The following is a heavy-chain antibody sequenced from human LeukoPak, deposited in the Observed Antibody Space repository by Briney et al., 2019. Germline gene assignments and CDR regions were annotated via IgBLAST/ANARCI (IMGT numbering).Heavy chain of an antibody. J-gene: IGHJ4*02. D-gene: IGHD3-10*01. CDR1: GYTFTSYG. Sequence: ASVKVSCKASGYTFTSYGISWVRQAPGQGLEWMGIINPSGGSATYAQKSQGRVTMTRDTSTSTVYMEVRSLISEDTAVYYCARSSFYGSGYYFDYWGQGTLVTVSS. V-gene: IGHV1-46*01. CDR2: INPSGGSA. CDR3: ARSSFYGSGYYFDY.